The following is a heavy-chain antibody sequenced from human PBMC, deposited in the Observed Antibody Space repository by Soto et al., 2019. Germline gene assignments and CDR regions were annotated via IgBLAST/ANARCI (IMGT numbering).Heavy chain of an antibody. V-gene: IGHV1-69*12. D-gene: IGHD3-3*01. Sequence: QVQLVQSGAEVKKPGSSVKVSCKASGGTFSSYAISWVRQAPGQGLEWMGGIIPIFGTANYAQKFQGRVTITADEXXSTAYMELSSLRSEDTAVYYCAKGMAYDFWPHFDYWGQGTLVTVSS. CDR3: AKGMAYDFWPHFDY. CDR1: GGTFSSYA. CDR2: IIPIFGTA. J-gene: IGHJ4*02.